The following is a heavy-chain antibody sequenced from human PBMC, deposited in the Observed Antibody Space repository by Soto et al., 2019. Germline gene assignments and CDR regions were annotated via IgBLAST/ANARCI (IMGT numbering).Heavy chain of an antibody. CDR1: GGSISSSSNH. CDR2: IYYSGST. J-gene: IGHJ6*03. CDR3: ARRPEYSSSSLDYYYYYMDV. V-gene: IGHV4-61*05. Sequence: SETLSLTCTVSGGSISSSSNHWGWIRQPPGKGLEWIGYIYYSGSTNYNPSLKSRVTISVDTSKNQFSLKLSSVTAADTAVYYCARRPEYSSSSLDYYYYYMDVWGKGTTVTVSS. D-gene: IGHD6-6*01.